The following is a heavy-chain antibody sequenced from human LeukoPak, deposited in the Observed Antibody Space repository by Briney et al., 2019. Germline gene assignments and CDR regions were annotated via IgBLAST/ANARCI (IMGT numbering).Heavy chain of an antibody. V-gene: IGHV4-61*02. CDR1: GGSISSGSYY. J-gene: IGHJ6*03. D-gene: IGHD4-17*01. CDR2: IYTSGST. CDR3: ARNTVTKNLYYYYYMDL. Sequence: SETLSLTCTVSGGSISSGSYYWRWIRQPTGKGLEWIGRIYTSGSTNYNPSLKSRVTISVDTSKNQFSLKLSSVTAADTAVYYCARNTVTKNLYYYYYMDLWSKGSTVTVSS.